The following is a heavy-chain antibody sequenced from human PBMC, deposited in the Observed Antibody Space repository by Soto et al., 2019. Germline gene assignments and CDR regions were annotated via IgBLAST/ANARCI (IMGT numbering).Heavy chain of an antibody. CDR1: GGSISSGDYY. CDR3: ARAVLPATAPFDY. Sequence: SETLSLTCTVSGGSISSGDYYWSWIRQHPGKGLEWIGYIYYSGSTYYNPSLKSRVTISVDTSKNQFSLKLSSVTAADTAVYYCARAVLPATAPFDYWGQGTLVTVSS. V-gene: IGHV4-31*03. D-gene: IGHD2-21*02. J-gene: IGHJ4*02. CDR2: IYYSGST.